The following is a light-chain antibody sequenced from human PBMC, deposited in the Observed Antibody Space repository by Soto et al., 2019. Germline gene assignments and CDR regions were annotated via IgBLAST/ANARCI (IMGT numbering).Light chain of an antibody. Sequence: EIVLTQSPGTLSLSPGERATLSCRASQSVSSSYLAWYQQKPGQAPRLLIYGASSRATGIPDRFSGSGSGTGFTLTISRLEPEDFAVYYCQQYGSPPTFGGGTKVEIK. CDR1: QSVSSSY. CDR2: GAS. CDR3: QQYGSPPT. J-gene: IGKJ4*01. V-gene: IGKV3-20*01.